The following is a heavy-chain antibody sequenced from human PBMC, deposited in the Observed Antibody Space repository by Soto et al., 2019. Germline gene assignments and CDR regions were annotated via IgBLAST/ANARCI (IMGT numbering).Heavy chain of an antibody. CDR3: ARTPGPSGYYPYYYYGMDV. Sequence: SQTLSLTCAISGDSVSSNSAAWNWIRQSPSRGLEWLGRTYYRSKWYNDYAVSVKSRITINPDTSKNQFSLQLNSVTPEDTAVYYCARTPGPSGYYPYYYYGMDVWGQGTTVTVSS. V-gene: IGHV6-1*01. J-gene: IGHJ6*02. CDR2: TYYRSKWYN. CDR1: GDSVSSNSAA. D-gene: IGHD3-22*01.